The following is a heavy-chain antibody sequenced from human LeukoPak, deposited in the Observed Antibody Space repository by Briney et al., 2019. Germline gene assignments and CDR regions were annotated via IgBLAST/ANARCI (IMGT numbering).Heavy chain of an antibody. CDR1: GGSISSGGYY. CDR2: IYYSGST. Sequence: SQTLSLTCTVSGGSISSGGYYWSWIRQPPGKGLEWIGYIYYSGSTNYNPSLKSRVTISVDTSKNQFSLKLSSVTAADTAVYYCASSSSGYYFDYWGQGTLVTVSS. CDR3: ASSSSGYYFDY. D-gene: IGHD6-6*01. J-gene: IGHJ4*02. V-gene: IGHV4-61*08.